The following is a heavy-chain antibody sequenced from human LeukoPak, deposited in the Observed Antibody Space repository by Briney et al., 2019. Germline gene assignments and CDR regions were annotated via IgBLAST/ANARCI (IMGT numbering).Heavy chain of an antibody. J-gene: IGHJ3*02. CDR1: GFTFSIYW. V-gene: IGHV3-7*01. CDR3: ARDSNGGRYYGAFDI. D-gene: IGHD1-26*01. Sequence: GGSLRLSCAASGFTFSIYWMSWVRQAPGKGLEWVANMKQDGSEKYYVDSVKGRFTISRDNAKNSLYLQMNSLRAEDTAVYYCARDSNGGRYYGAFDIWGQGTMVTVSS. CDR2: MKQDGSEK.